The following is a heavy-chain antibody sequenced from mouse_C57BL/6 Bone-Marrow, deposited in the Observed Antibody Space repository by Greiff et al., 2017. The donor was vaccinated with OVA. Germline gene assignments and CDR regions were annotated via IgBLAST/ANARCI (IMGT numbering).Heavy chain of an antibody. Sequence: EVQLVESGGGLVQPKGSLKLSCAVSGFSFNTYAMNWVRQAPGQGLEWVARIRSKSNNYATYYADSVKDRFTISRDNSESMLYLQMNNLKTEDTAIYYCVRHDVYWYFDVWGTGTTVTVSS. V-gene: IGHV10-1*01. CDR2: IRSKSNNYAT. CDR1: GFSFNTYA. J-gene: IGHJ1*03. D-gene: IGHD2-3*01. CDR3: VRHDVYWYFDV.